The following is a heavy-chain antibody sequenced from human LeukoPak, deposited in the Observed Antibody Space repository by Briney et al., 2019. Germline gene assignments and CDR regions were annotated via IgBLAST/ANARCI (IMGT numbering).Heavy chain of an antibody. Sequence: SETMSLTCAVSGGSISPYYWSWIRQPPGKGLEWIAYITHSVSTVYNSSLKSRATISLDTSKKQFSLKLSSVTTADTALYYCARENYSLDYWGQGTLVTVSS. D-gene: IGHD2-15*01. V-gene: IGHV4-59*01. CDR1: GGSISPYY. CDR3: ARENYSLDY. CDR2: ITHSVST. J-gene: IGHJ4*02.